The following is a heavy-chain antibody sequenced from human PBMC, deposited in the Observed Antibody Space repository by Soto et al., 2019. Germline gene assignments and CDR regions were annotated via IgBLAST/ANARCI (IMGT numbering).Heavy chain of an antibody. CDR3: ARLRREWGDAFEL. V-gene: IGHV1-69*01. CDR2: IIPVFDKA. Sequence: QVQLVQSGADVKKPGSSVKVSCKTSGGSFGSSAISWVRQAPAQGLEWMGEIIPVFDKAYYAQNFQGRLTITADELTGTVFMELSSLRSEDTAMYFCARLRREWGDAFELWGLGPVVTVSS. J-gene: IGHJ3*01. CDR1: GGSFGSSA. D-gene: IGHD3-3*01.